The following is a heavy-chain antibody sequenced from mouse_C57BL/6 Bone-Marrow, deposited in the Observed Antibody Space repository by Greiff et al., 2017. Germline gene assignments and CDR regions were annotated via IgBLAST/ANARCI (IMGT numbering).Heavy chain of an antibody. Sequence: QVQLQQSGPELVKPGASVKISCKASGYAFSSSWMNWVQQRPGQGLEWIGRIYPGDGDTNYNGKFKGKATLTADKSSSTAYMQLSSLASEDSAVYFCARWLLRAYWGQGTLVTVSS. J-gene: IGHJ3*01. CDR1: GYAFSSSW. V-gene: IGHV1-82*01. CDR2: IYPGDGDT. CDR3: ARWLLRAY. D-gene: IGHD2-3*01.